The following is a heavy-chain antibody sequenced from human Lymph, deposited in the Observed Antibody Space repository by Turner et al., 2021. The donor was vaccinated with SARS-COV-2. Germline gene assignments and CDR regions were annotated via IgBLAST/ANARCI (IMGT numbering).Heavy chain of an antibody. CDR1: GFTFSTYS. CDR2: TISSSSYI. D-gene: IGHD4-17*01. Sequence: EVQLVESGGGLVKPGGSLRLSCAASGFTFSTYSMNWVRQAAGEGVEWCISTISSSSYIYYADSVKGRFTISRDDAKNSLYLQMNSLRAEDTAVYYCARDIPTTADYFDYWGQGTLVTVSS. CDR3: ARDIPTTADYFDY. V-gene: IGHV3-21*01. J-gene: IGHJ4*02.